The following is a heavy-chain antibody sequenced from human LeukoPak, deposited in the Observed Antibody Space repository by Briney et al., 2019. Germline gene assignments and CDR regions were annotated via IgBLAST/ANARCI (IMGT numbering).Heavy chain of an antibody. CDR3: ARGTLQGEFLEWLWDY. CDR2: IWHDGSNQ. J-gene: IGHJ4*02. D-gene: IGHD3-3*01. CDR1: GCTFKVYS. Sequence: GGSLRLSCAASGCTFKVYSMHWVRQAPGKGLEWVAAIWHDGSNQYYAESVKGRFAISRDNSKNTVSLEMNSLRVEDTAVYYCARGTLQGEFLEWLWDYWGQGTLVTVSS. V-gene: IGHV3-33*03.